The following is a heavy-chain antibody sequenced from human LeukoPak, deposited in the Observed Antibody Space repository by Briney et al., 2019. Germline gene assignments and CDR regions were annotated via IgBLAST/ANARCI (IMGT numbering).Heavy chain of an antibody. CDR1: GFTFDDYG. CDR3: ARQQYQLPHYYYYYMDV. Sequence: GGSLRLSCAASGFTFDDYGMSWVRHAPGKGLEWVSGIKWNGGSTGYADSVKGRFTISRDNAKNSLYLQMNSLRAEDTALYYCARQQYQLPHYYYYYMDVWGKGTTVTVSS. CDR2: IKWNGGST. V-gene: IGHV3-20*04. D-gene: IGHD2-2*01. J-gene: IGHJ6*03.